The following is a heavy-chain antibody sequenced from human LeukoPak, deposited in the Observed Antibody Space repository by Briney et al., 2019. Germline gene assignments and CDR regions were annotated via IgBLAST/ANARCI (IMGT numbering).Heavy chain of an antibody. CDR3: ARVPPGYSGFNRRYYFDY. Sequence: SETLSLTCAVYGGSFSGYYWNWIRQPPGKGLEWIGEINHSGSTNYNPSLKSRVTISVGTSKNQFSLKLSSVTAADTAVYYCARVPPGYSGFNRRYYFDYWGQGTLVTVSS. CDR1: GGSFSGYY. J-gene: IGHJ4*02. D-gene: IGHD5-12*01. V-gene: IGHV4-34*01. CDR2: INHSGST.